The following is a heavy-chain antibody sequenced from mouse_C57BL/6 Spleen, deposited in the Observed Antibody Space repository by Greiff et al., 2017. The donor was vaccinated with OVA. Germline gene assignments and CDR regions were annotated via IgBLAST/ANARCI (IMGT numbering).Heavy chain of an antibody. Sequence: VKLVESGAELVRPGASVTLSCKASGYTFTDYEMHWVKQTPVHGLEWIGAIDPETGGTAYNQKFKGKAILTADKSSSTAYMELRSLTSEDSAVYYCTSLGRDYWGQGTTLTVSS. J-gene: IGHJ2*01. V-gene: IGHV1-15*01. D-gene: IGHD4-1*01. CDR3: TSLGRDY. CDR2: IDPETGGT. CDR1: GYTFTDYE.